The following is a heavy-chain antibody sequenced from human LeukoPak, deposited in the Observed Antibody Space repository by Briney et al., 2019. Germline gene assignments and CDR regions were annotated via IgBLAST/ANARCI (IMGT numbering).Heavy chain of an antibody. Sequence: SETLSLTCTVSGGSISTYYWSWIRQPPGKGLEWVGSIYYSGTTYYNPSLKSRVTISVDTSKTQFSLKLSSVTAADTAVYYCARRIGIAVAGSTLDYWGQGTLVTVSS. J-gene: IGHJ4*02. CDR2: IYYSGTT. V-gene: IGHV4-39*01. CDR1: GGSISTYY. D-gene: IGHD6-19*01. CDR3: ARRIGIAVAGSTLDY.